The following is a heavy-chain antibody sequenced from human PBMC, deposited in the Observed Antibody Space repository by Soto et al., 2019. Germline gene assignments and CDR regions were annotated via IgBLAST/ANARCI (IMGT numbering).Heavy chain of an antibody. CDR1: GFTFSSYV. CDR2: ISYDGSNK. J-gene: IGHJ4*02. Sequence: QVQLVESGGGVVQPGRSLRLSCAASGFTFSSYVMHWVRQAPGKGLEWVAVISYDGSNKYYADSVKGRFTISRDNSKNTLYLQMNSLRAEDTAVYYCAKEARGDDPGFFDYWGQGTLVTVSS. D-gene: IGHD2-21*01. CDR3: AKEARGDDPGFFDY. V-gene: IGHV3-30*18.